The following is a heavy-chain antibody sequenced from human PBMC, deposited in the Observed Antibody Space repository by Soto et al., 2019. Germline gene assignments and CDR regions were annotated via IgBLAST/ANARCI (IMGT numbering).Heavy chain of an antibody. J-gene: IGHJ5*02. D-gene: IGHD3-10*01. CDR2: IYYSGST. CDR3: ARGEEITLAWFDP. CDR1: GGSISSGDYY. V-gene: IGHV4-30-4*01. Sequence: SETLSLTCTVSGGSISSGDYYWSWIRQPPGKGLEWIGYIYYSGSTYYNPSLKSRVTMSVDTSKNQFSLKLSSVTAADTAVYYCARGEEITLAWFDPWGQGTLVTVSS.